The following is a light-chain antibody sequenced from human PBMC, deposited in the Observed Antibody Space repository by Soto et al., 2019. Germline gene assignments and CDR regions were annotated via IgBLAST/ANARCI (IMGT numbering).Light chain of an antibody. CDR2: GAS. J-gene: IGKJ4*01. V-gene: IGKV3-15*01. CDR1: QSVSSN. Sequence: EIVMTQSPAPLSVSPGERATLSCRASQSVSSNLAWYQQKPGQAPRLLIYGASTRATGVPARFSGSGSGTECTLTISSLQSEDVAVYYCQQYNNWTRTFGGGTKVDI. CDR3: QQYNNWTRT.